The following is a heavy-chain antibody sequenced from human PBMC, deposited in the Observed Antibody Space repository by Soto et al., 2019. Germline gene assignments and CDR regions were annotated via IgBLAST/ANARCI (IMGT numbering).Heavy chain of an antibody. CDR1: GDSITSSYW. Sequence: SETLSLTCAVSGDSITSSYWSWLRQPPGKGLEWIADIHHSGVTNYNPSLKSRVIISLDRSKNQFSLQLNSMTAADAAVYYCWRQEPFKEVGPSWGKGTLVTVSS. V-gene: IGHV4-4*02. J-gene: IGHJ5*02. CDR2: IHHSGVT. CDR3: WRQEPFKEVGPS.